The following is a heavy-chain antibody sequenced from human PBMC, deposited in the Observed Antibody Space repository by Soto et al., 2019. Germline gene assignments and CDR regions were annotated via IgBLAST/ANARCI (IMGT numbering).Heavy chain of an antibody. CDR3: ARGPITILGVPDSYYYYYYMDV. V-gene: IGHV1-8*01. CDR1: GYTFTSYD. J-gene: IGHJ6*03. CDR2: MNPNSGNT. Sequence: QVQLVQSGAEVKKPGASVKVSCKASGYTFTSYDINWVRQATGQGLEWMGWMNPNSGNTGYAQKFQGRVTMTRNTSISTAYMELSSLRSEDTAVYYCARGPITILGVPDSYYYYYYMDVWGQGTTVTVSS. D-gene: IGHD3-3*01.